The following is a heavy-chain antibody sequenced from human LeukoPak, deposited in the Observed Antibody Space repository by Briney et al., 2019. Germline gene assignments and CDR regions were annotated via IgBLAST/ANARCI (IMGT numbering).Heavy chain of an antibody. Sequence: ASVKVSCKASGYTFTSYGINWVRQAPGQGLEWMGWVSAYNGNTNYAQKLQGRVTMTTDTSTSTAYMELRSLRSDDTAVYYCARDGLVPAAKNWFDPWGQGTLVTVSS. J-gene: IGHJ5*02. CDR1: GYTFTSYG. D-gene: IGHD2-2*01. V-gene: IGHV1-18*01. CDR2: VSAYNGNT. CDR3: ARDGLVPAAKNWFDP.